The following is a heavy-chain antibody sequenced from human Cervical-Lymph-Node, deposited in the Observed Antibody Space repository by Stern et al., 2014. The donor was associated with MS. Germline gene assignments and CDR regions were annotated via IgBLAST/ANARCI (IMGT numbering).Heavy chain of an antibody. V-gene: IGHV1-3*01. Sequence: QVQLVQSGSEVKKPGASVKVSCKASGYTFTTFAVHWVRQAPGQRLEWMGWIAASNANTRYSQKFQDRLTFSRDMSANTVYMELSGLRSEDTAVYFCARGRGVVLAASYFDYWGQGTLVTVSS. CDR3: ARGRGVVLAASYFDY. D-gene: IGHD2-15*01. CDR1: GYTFTTFA. CDR2: IAASNANT. J-gene: IGHJ4*02.